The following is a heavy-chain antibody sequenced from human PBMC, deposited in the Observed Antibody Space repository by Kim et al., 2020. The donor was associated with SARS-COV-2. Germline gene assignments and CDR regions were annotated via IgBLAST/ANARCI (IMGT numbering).Heavy chain of an antibody. CDR3: AIGVVGGRWFDP. V-gene: IGHV3-23*01. CDR2: IGGNGAAT. Sequence: GGSLRLSCAASGFTFSGTAMAWGRQAPGRAPEWVSSIGGNGAATYYADSVKGRFIISRDNSDNTLYLQMNALRVEDTAVYYCAIGVVGGRWFDPWGQGTLVTVSS. D-gene: IGHD1-26*01. J-gene: IGHJ5*02. CDR1: GFTFSGTA.